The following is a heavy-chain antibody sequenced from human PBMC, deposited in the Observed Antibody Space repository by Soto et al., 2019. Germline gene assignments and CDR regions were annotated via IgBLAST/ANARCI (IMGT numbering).Heavy chain of an antibody. Sequence: GESLKISCDGFGYSFTKFWIAWVRQMPGKGLEWMGIIYPGDSDTRYSPSFQGQATISADKSIDTAYLQWSSLKASDTAMYYCARSLRLLPAAYSHDYYQYNGMDVWGQGTKVTVYS. CDR1: GYSFTKFW. CDR2: IYPGDSDT. J-gene: IGHJ6*02. D-gene: IGHD2-2*01. V-gene: IGHV5-51*01. CDR3: ARSLRLLPAAYSHDYYQYNGMDV.